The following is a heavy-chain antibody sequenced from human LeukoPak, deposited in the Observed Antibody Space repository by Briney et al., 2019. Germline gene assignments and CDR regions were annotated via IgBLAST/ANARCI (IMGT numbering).Heavy chain of an antibody. Sequence: GGSLRLSCAASGFTFSRYAMSWVRQAPGKGLEWVSYISSSSSTIYYADSVKGRFTISRDNAKNSLYLQMNSLRAEDTAVYYCARGAYYYEDWGQGTLVTVSS. CDR2: ISSSSSTI. D-gene: IGHD3-22*01. V-gene: IGHV3-48*01. J-gene: IGHJ4*02. CDR1: GFTFSRYA. CDR3: ARGAYYYED.